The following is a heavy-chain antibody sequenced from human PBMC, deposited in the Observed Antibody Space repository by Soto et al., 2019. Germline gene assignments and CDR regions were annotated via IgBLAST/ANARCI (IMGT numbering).Heavy chain of an antibody. J-gene: IGHJ4*02. CDR1: GGTFSSYT. D-gene: IGHD2-21*02. CDR3: ARGRGDGGEDY. Sequence: QVQLVQSGAEVKKPGSSVKVSCKASGGTFSSYTISWVRQAPGQGLEWMGRIIPILGIANYAQKFQGRVTVTAEKSTSTADMELSSLRSEDTGVYYWARGRGDGGEDYWGQGTLVTVSS. CDR2: IIPILGIA. V-gene: IGHV1-69*02.